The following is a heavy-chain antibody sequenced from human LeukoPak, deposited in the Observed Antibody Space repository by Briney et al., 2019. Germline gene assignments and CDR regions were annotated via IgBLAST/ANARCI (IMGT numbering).Heavy chain of an antibody. V-gene: IGHV1-69*13. CDR3: ARGVWESSGPYYFDF. D-gene: IGHD3-22*01. CDR2: IIPIFATA. J-gene: IGHJ4*02. CDR1: GGTFSSYG. Sequence: ASVKVSCKASGGTFSSYGIFWVRQAPGQGLEWMGGIIPIFATAKYAQKFQGRVTITADESTSTAYMELSSLRSEDTAVYYCARGVWESSGPYYFDFWGQGTLVTVSS.